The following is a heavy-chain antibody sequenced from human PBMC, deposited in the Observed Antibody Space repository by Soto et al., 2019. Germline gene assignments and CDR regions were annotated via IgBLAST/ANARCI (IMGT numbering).Heavy chain of an antibody. J-gene: IGHJ4*02. CDR3: ARGLLDYYGSGSYSLTG. CDR2: INHSGST. CDR1: GGSFSGYY. V-gene: IGHV4-34*01. Sequence: PFETLSLTCAVYGGSFSGYYWSWIRQPPGKGLEWIGEINHSGSTNYNPSLKSRVTISVDTSKNQFSLKLSSVTAADTAVYYCARGLLDYYGSGSYSLTGWGQGTLVTVSS. D-gene: IGHD3-10*01.